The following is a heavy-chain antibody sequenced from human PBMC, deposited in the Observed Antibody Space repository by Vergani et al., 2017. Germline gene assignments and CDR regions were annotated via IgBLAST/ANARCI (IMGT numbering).Heavy chain of an antibody. D-gene: IGHD6-13*01. CDR3: ASSPHPEGQQLPTYNGFDP. CDR2: INHSGST. V-gene: IGHV4-34*01. Sequence: QVQLQQWGAGLLKPSETLSLTCAVYGGSFSGYYWSWIRQHPGKGLEWIGEINHSGSTNYNPSLKSRVTISVDTSKDQFSLKLSSVTAADTAVYYCASSPHPEGQQLPTYNGFDPGGQGMLVTVSS. CDR1: GGSFSGYY. J-gene: IGHJ5*02.